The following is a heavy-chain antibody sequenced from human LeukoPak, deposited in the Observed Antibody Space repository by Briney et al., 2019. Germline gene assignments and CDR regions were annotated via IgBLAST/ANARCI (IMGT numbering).Heavy chain of an antibody. V-gene: IGHV1-2*02. CDR2: INPNSGGT. Sequence: ASVKVSCKASGYTFTGYYMHWVRQAPGQGLEWMGWINPNSGGTNYAQKFQGRVTMTRDTSISTAYMELSRLRSDDTAVYYCARDRDYDFWSGYYYFDYWSQGTLVTVSS. CDR3: ARDRDYDFWSGYYYFDY. CDR1: GYTFTGYY. D-gene: IGHD3-3*01. J-gene: IGHJ4*02.